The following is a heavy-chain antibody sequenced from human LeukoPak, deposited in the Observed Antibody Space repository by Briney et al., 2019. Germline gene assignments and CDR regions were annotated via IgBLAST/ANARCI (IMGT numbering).Heavy chain of an antibody. CDR3: AREDRQRRIWGIAARPRYFDY. V-gene: IGHV1-46*01. CDR1: GYTFTSYY. Sequence: ASVKASCKASGYTFTSYYMHWVRQAPGQGLEWMGIINPSGGSTSYAQKFQGRVTMTRDTSTSTVYMELSSLGSEDTAVYYCAREDRQRRIWGIAARPRYFDYWGQGTLVTVSS. J-gene: IGHJ4*02. D-gene: IGHD6-6*01. CDR2: INPSGGST.